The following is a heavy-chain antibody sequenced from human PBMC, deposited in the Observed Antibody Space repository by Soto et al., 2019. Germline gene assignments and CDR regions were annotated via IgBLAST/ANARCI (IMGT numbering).Heavy chain of an antibody. CDR2: INHSGST. Sequence: SETLSLTCAVYGGSFSGYYWSWIRQPPGKGLEWIGEINHSGSTNYSPSLKSRVTISVDTSKNQFSLKLSSVTAADTAVYYCARGAGVATYAYYYYYMDVWGKGTTVTVSS. CDR1: GGSFSGYY. CDR3: ARGAGVATYAYYYYYMDV. J-gene: IGHJ6*03. V-gene: IGHV4-34*01. D-gene: IGHD5-12*01.